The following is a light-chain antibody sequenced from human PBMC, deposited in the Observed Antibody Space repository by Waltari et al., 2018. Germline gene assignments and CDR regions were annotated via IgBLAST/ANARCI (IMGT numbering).Light chain of an antibody. CDR1: SSNIGRYP. CDR3: ATWDNSLNGAV. Sequence: QSVLTQPPSASGTPGPRSTIPCTGRSSNIGRYPVNWYQQPPGTAPKLLLYSNYQRPSGGPDRFAGSTSGTSASLAISGLQSEDEADYYCATWDNSLNGAVFGGGTQLTVL. J-gene: IGLJ7*01. CDR2: SNY. V-gene: IGLV1-44*01.